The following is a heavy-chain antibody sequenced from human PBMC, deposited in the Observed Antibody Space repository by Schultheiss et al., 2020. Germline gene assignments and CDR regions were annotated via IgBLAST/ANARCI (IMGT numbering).Heavy chain of an antibody. CDR1: GFTFSSYS. V-gene: IGHV3-21*04. CDR3: AISSRPHRSPLRVPVDY. CDR2: ISSRSSTI. Sequence: GGSLRLSCAASGFTFSSYSMNWVRQAPGKGLEWVSSISSRSSTIYYADSVKGRFTISRDNAKNSLYLQMNSLSAEDTAVYYCAISSRPHRSPLRVPVDYWGQGTLVNVSS. J-gene: IGHJ4*02. D-gene: IGHD3-16*01.